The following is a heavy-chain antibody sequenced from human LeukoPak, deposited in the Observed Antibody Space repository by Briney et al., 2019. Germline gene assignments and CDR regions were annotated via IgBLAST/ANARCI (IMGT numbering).Heavy chain of an antibody. D-gene: IGHD6-19*01. Sequence: PSETLSLTCTVSGGSISSYYWSWIRQPAGKGLEWIGRIYTSGSTNYNPSLKSRVTISVDTSKNQFSLKLSSVTAADTAVYYCARETGIAVADPFDYWGQGTLVTVSS. J-gene: IGHJ4*02. CDR2: IYTSGST. CDR1: GGSISSYY. CDR3: ARETGIAVADPFDY. V-gene: IGHV4-4*07.